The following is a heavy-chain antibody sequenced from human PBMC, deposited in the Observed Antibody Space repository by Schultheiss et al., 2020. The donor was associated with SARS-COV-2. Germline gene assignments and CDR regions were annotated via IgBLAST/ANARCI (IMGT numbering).Heavy chain of an antibody. V-gene: IGHV1-69*10. Sequence: SVKVSCKASGGTFSSYAISWVRQAPGQGLEWMGGIIPNSGGTNYAQKFQGRVTMTEDTSTDTAYMELSSLRSEDTAVYYCATGFRDFLRPNVPQNYYYYYMDVWGKGTTVTVSS. CDR1: GGTFSSYA. D-gene: IGHD2-2*01. J-gene: IGHJ6*03. CDR2: IIPNSGGT. CDR3: ATGFRDFLRPNVPQNYYYYYMDV.